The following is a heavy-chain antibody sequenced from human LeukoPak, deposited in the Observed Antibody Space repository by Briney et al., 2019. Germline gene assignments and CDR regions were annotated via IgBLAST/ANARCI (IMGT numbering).Heavy chain of an antibody. CDR1: GVSVSSGNNY. CDR2: IYYSGST. CDR3: ARIGRRNYDILD. Sequence: TSETLSLTCTVSGVSVSSGNNYWSWIRQPPGKGLEWIGYIYYSGSTTYNPSLKSRVTISVDMSKNQFSLRLSSVTAADTAIYHCARIGRRNYDILDWGQGTLVTVSS. V-gene: IGHV4-61*01. D-gene: IGHD3-9*01. J-gene: IGHJ4*02.